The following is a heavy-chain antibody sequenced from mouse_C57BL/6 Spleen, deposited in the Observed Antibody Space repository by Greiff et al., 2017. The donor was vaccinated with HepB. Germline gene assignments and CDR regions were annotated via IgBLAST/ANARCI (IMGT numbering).Heavy chain of an antibody. Sequence: VQLVESGAELVRPGASVTLSCKASGYTFTDYEMHWVKQTPVHGLEWIGAIDPETGGTAYNQKFKGKAILTADKSSSTAYMELRSLTSEDSAVYYCTRGRYGNWYFDVWGTGTTVTVSS. CDR1: GYTFTDYE. CDR3: TRGRYGNWYFDV. CDR2: IDPETGGT. D-gene: IGHD2-1*01. V-gene: IGHV1-15*01. J-gene: IGHJ1*03.